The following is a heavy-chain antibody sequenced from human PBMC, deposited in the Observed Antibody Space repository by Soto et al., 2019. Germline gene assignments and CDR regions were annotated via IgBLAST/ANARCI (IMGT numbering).Heavy chain of an antibody. V-gene: IGHV1-69*06. J-gene: IGHJ5*02. CDR2: IIPIFGTA. CDR3: ARIRYYDFWSGYYMTNWFDP. D-gene: IGHD3-3*01. Sequence: QVQRVQSGAEVKKPGSSVKVSCKASGGTFSSYAISWVRQAPGQGLEWMGGIIPIFGTANYAQKFQGRVTITADKSTSTAYMELSSLRSEDTAVYYCARIRYYDFWSGYYMTNWFDPWGQGTLVTVSS. CDR1: GGTFSSYA.